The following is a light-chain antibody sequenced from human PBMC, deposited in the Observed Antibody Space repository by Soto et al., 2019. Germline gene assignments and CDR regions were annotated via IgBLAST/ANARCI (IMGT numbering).Light chain of an antibody. V-gene: IGLV2-8*01. J-gene: IGLJ2*01. CDR1: SSDVGGYNY. CDR3: SSYAGRVV. CDR2: EVS. Sequence: QSVLTQPPSASGSPGQSVTISCTGTSSDVGGYNYVSWYQQHPGKAPKLMIYEVSKRPSGVPDRFSGSKSGNTASLHGSGLQAEDEADYYCSSYAGRVVLGGGPKVTVL.